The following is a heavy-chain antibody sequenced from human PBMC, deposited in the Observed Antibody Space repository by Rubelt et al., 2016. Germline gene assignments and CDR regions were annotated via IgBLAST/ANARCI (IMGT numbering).Heavy chain of an antibody. Sequence: QVQLVQSGAEVKKPGASVKVSCKASGYTFTGYYMHWVRQAPGQGLEWGGRINPNSGGTNYAQKVKGRVPRPRDTAITTAYMELSRRRSDDTAVFYCARVSGTTNNWFDPWGQGTLVTVSS. J-gene: IGHJ5*02. CDR2: INPNSGGT. CDR3: ARVSGTTNNWFDP. D-gene: IGHD1-1*01. V-gene: IGHV1-2*06. CDR1: GYTFTGYY.